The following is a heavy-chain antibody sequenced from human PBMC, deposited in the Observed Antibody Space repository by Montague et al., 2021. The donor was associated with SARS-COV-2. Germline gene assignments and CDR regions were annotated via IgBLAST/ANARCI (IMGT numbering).Heavy chain of an antibody. CDR2: IYVSGGT. CDR3: GRGVVAATPVVQY. J-gene: IGHJ4*02. CDR1: GDSISSFY. V-gene: IGHV4-4*07. Sequence: SETLSLTCTVSGDSISSFYWNWIRQPAGKGLEWIGRIYVSGGTTYNPSLKSRVTMSVDTSKNQFSLKLNSVTAADTAVYYCGRGVVAATPVVQYWGRGTLVTVSS. D-gene: IGHD2-15*01.